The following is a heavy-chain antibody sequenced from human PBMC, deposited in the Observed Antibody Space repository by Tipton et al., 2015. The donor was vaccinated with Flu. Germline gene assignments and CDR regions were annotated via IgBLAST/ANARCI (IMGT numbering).Heavy chain of an antibody. Sequence: SLRLSCAASGFTFSDNWMSWVRQAPGKGLEWVANIKEDGSVKYYVDSVKGRFTISRDNAKNSLFLQMNSLRVEDTAVYYCARAVGAAGSYWGQGTLVTVSS. J-gene: IGHJ4*02. D-gene: IGHD6-13*01. V-gene: IGHV3-7*01. CDR1: GFTFSDNW. CDR3: ARAVGAAGSY. CDR2: IKEDGSVK.